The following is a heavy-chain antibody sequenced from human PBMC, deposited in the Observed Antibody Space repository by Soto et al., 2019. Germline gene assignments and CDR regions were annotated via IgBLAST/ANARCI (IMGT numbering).Heavy chain of an antibody. V-gene: IGHV4-31*02. D-gene: IGHD1-26*01. CDR2: IFNSGTT. CDR1: GASTVSHYH. CDR3: ALALGPTTGLDY. J-gene: IGHJ4*02. Sequence: QVQLQESGPGLVKPSQTLSLTCSVSGASTVSHYHWTWIRQPPGKGLAWMGYIFNSGTTSYNPSLTSRLSISMDPSCNHFSLELRLVTAADTAVYYCALALGPTTGLDYWRQGPLVTVA.